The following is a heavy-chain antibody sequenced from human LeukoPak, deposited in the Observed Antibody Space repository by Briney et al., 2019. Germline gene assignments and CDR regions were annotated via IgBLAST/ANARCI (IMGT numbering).Heavy chain of an antibody. Sequence: GGSLRLSCAASRFTLSNYWMSWVRQAPGKGPEWVANIKQDGSETYYVDSVKGRFTISRDNAKNSLSLQMSSLRAEDTAVYYCARQRGSGCLDYWGQGTLVTVSS. CDR3: ARQRGSGCLDY. J-gene: IGHJ4*02. CDR2: IKQDGSET. CDR1: RFTLSNYW. V-gene: IGHV3-7*01. D-gene: IGHD6-19*01.